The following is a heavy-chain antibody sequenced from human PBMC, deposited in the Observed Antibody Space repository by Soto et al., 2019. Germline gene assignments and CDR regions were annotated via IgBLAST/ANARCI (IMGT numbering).Heavy chain of an antibody. Sequence: QVQLQQWGAGLLKPSETLSLTCAVYGGSFSGYYWSWIRQPPGKGLEWIGEINHSGSTNYNPSLKRRVTISVDTSKNQFSLKLSSVTAADTAVYYCACITIFGVVSELDAFDIWGQGTMVTVSS. CDR2: INHSGST. D-gene: IGHD3-3*01. CDR1: GGSFSGYY. J-gene: IGHJ3*02. CDR3: ACITIFGVVSELDAFDI. V-gene: IGHV4-34*01.